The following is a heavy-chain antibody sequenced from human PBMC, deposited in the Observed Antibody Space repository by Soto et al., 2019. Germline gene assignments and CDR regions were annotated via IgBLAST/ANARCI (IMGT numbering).Heavy chain of an antibody. D-gene: IGHD6-19*01. Sequence: EVQLVESGGGLVQPGGSLRLSCAASGFTFSNYWMSWVRQAPGKGLEWVANIKQDGSEKYHVDSVKGRFTIARDNAKNSLYLQMCSLRAEDTAVYYCVRDSGWYVLDSWGQGTLV. CDR2: IKQDGSEK. J-gene: IGHJ4*02. V-gene: IGHV3-7*01. CDR3: VRDSGWYVLDS. CDR1: GFTFSNYW.